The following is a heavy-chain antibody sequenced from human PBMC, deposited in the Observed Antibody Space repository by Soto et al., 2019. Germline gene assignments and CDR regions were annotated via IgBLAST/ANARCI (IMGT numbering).Heavy chain of an antibody. V-gene: IGHV4-34*01. CDR2: INHSGST. J-gene: IGHJ5*02. CDR1: GGSFSGYY. D-gene: IGHD3-3*01. CDR3: ARGSVISTYCDFWSGYYDNWFDP. Sequence: PSETLSITCAVYGGSFSGYYWSWIRQPPGKGLEWIGEINHSGSTNYNPSLKSRVTISVDTSKNQFSLKLSSVTAADTAVYYCARGSVISTYCDFWSGYYDNWFDPWGQGTLVTVSS.